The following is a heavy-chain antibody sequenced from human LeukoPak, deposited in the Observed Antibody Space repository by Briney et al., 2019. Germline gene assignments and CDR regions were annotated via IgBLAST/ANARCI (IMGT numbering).Heavy chain of an antibody. CDR1: GGSISSSGYS. CDR3: ARARTNWFDP. Sequence: KTSETLSLTCAVSGGSISSSGYSWSWIRQPPGKGLEWIGYIYYSGSTYYNPSLKSRVTISVDTSKNQFSLKLSSVTAADTAVYYCARARTNWFDPWGQGTLVTVSS. J-gene: IGHJ5*02. CDR2: IYYSGST. V-gene: IGHV4-30-4*01.